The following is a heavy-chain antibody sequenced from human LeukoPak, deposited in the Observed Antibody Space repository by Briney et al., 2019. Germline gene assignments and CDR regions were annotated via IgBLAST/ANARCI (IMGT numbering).Heavy chain of an antibody. CDR1: GFTFSSYA. V-gene: IGHV3-30-3*01. J-gene: IGHJ4*02. CDR2: ISYDGSNK. CDR3: ARDRDGFYYGSSGPVGY. Sequence: GRSLRLSCAASGFTFSSYAMHWVRQAPGKGLEWVAVISYDGSNKYYADSVKGRFTISRDNSKNTLYLQMNSLRAEDTAVYYCARDRDGFYYGSSGPVGYWGQGTLVTVSS. D-gene: IGHD3-22*01.